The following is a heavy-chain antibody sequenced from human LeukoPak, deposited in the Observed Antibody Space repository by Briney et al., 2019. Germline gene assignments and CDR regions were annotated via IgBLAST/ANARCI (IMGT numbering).Heavy chain of an antibody. CDR2: ISSSGSTI. J-gene: IGHJ4*02. Sequence: GGSLRLSCAASGFTFSSYEMNWVRQAPGKGLEWVSYISSSGSTIYYADSVKGRFTISRDNAKNSQYLQMNSLRAEDTAVYYCARAYYYGSGSYSNYWGQGTLVTVSS. CDR1: GFTFSSYE. D-gene: IGHD3-10*01. CDR3: ARAYYYGSGSYSNY. V-gene: IGHV3-48*03.